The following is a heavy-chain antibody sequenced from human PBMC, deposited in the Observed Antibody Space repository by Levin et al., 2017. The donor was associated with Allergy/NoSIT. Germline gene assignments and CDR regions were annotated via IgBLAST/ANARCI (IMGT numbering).Heavy chain of an antibody. V-gene: IGHV2-70*13. D-gene: IGHD3-10*01. CDR1: GFSLITSRMS. CDR3: ARLVRGIIPAFDI. J-gene: IGHJ3*02. Sequence: QTLSLTCTVSGFSLITSRMSVTWIRQPPGKALEWLALIDWDDDKYYSPSLETRLTISKVASRNQVILSMSSMDPEDTATYYCARLVRGIIPAFDIWGQGTMVSVSS. CDR2: IDWDDDK.